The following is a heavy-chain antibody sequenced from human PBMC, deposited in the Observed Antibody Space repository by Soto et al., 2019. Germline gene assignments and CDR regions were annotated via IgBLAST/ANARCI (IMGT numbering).Heavy chain of an antibody. D-gene: IGHD5-18*01. CDR3: AKDHAFAGYSYGALDY. CDR1: GFTFSSYG. Sequence: QVQLVESGGGVVQPGRSLRLSCAASGFTFSSYGMHWVRQAPGKGLEWVAVISYDGSNKYYADSVKGRLTISRDNSKNTLYLQRNSRRCEDTGVYYCAKDHAFAGYSYGALDYWGHGTLVTVSS. CDR2: ISYDGSNK. J-gene: IGHJ4*01. V-gene: IGHV3-30*18.